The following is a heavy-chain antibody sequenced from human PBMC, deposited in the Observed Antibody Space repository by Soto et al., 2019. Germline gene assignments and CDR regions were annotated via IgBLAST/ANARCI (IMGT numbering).Heavy chain of an antibody. CDR3: ARVTYGNWFDP. D-gene: IGHD2-21*01. CDR1: GGSISSGDYY. Sequence: SSETLSLTCTVSGGSISSGDYYWSWIRQPPGKGLEWIGYIYYSGSTYYNPSLKSRVTISVDTPKNQFSLKLSSVTAADTAVYYCARVTYGNWFDPWGQGTLVTVSS. V-gene: IGHV4-30-4*01. CDR2: IYYSGST. J-gene: IGHJ5*02.